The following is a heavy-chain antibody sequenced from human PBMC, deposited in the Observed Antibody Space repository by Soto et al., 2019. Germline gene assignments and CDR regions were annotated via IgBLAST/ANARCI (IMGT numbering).Heavy chain of an antibody. CDR3: ARSFYLDAFDI. D-gene: IGHD3-16*02. CDR1: GGSISSSSYS. J-gene: IGHJ3*02. CDR2: FYASGTT. Sequence: SETLSLTCTVSGGSISSSSYSWSWIRQPAGKGLEWVGQFYASGTTKYNPALKSRVTMSLDTSKNQFSPRLNSVTAADTAVYFCARSFYLDAFDIWGQGTMVTVSS. V-gene: IGHV4-61*09.